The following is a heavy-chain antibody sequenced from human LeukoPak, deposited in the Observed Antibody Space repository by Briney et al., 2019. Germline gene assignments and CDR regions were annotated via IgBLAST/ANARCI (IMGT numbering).Heavy chain of an antibody. CDR2: IRHDGSNK. J-gene: IGHJ4*02. D-gene: IGHD6-13*01. V-gene: IGHV3-30*02. CDR1: GFTFSSYG. Sequence: GGSLRLSYAASGFTFSSYGMHWVRQAPGKGLEWVAFIRHDGSNKYYADSVKGRFTISRDNSKNTLYLQMNSLRAGDTAVYYCAKTTYSSSWYTSSWGQGTLVTVSS. CDR3: AKTTYSSSWYTSS.